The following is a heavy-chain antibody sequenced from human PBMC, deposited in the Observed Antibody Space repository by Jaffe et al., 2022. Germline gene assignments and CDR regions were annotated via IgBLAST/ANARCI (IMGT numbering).Heavy chain of an antibody. J-gene: IGHJ3*02. CDR1: GFTFSDHY. CDR2: TRNKANSYTT. V-gene: IGHV3-72*01. D-gene: IGHD1-26*01. CDR3: ARGGVGAISDAFDI. Sequence: EVQLVESGGGLVQPGGSLRLSCAASGFTFSDHYMDWVRQAPGKGLEWVGRTRNKANSYTTEYAASVKGRFTISRDDSKNSLYLQMNSLKTEDTAVYYCARGGVGAISDAFDIWGQGTMVTVSS.